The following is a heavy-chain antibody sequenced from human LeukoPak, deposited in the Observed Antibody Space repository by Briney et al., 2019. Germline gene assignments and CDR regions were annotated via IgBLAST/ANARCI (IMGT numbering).Heavy chain of an antibody. CDR1: GYTFTSYG. V-gene: IGHV1-18*01. D-gene: IGHD6-19*01. Sequence: ASVKVSCKASGYTFTSYGISWVRQAPGQGREWMGWISAYNGNTNYAQKLQGRVTMTTDTSTSTAYMELRSLRSDDTAVYYCARVKAVAGTGKFDYWGQGTLVTVSS. CDR2: ISAYNGNT. CDR3: ARVKAVAGTGKFDY. J-gene: IGHJ4*02.